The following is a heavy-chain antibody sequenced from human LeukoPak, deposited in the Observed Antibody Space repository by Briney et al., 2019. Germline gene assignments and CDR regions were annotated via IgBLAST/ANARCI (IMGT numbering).Heavy chain of an antibody. CDR1: GYTCTSYY. CDR3: ARASYSGSYFSGVY. J-gene: IGHJ4*02. D-gene: IGHD1-26*01. V-gene: IGHV1-2*02. CDR2: INPNSGGT. Sequence: ASVKVSCKASGYTCTSYYMHWVRQAPGHALEWMRLINPNSGGTNYAQKFQGRVTMTRDTSISTAYMELSRLRSDDTAVYYCARASYSGSYFSGVYWGQGTLVTVSS.